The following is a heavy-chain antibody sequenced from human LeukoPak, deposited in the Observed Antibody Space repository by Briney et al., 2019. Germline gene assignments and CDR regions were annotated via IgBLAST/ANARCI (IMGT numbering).Heavy chain of an antibody. D-gene: IGHD3-10*01. CDR1: GFTFSSYS. CDR3: ARTSVSFGRFDF. J-gene: IGHJ4*02. V-gene: IGHV3-21*01. Sequence: GGSLRLSCAASGFTFSSYSMNWVRQAPGKGLEWVSSISSSSSYIYYADSVKGRFTISRDNDKNSLYLQMNSLRAEDTAVYYCARTSVSFGRFDFWGQGTLVTVSS. CDR2: ISSSSSYI.